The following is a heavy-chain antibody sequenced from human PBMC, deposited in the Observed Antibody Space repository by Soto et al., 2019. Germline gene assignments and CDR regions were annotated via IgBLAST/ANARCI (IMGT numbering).Heavy chain of an antibody. CDR3: ARDSPNCSGGSCYENFQH. Sequence: ASVKVSCKASGGTFSSYTISWVRQAPGQGLEWMGIIIPSRGRTNYAQKFQGRVTMTRDKSTSTVYMELSSLRSEDTAVYYCARDSPNCSGGSCYENFQHWGQGTLVTVSS. J-gene: IGHJ1*01. CDR1: GGTFSSYT. V-gene: IGHV1-46*03. CDR2: IIPSRGRT. D-gene: IGHD2-15*01.